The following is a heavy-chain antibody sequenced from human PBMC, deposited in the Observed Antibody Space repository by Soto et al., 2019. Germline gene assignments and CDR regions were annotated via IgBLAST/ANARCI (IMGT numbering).Heavy chain of an antibody. CDR1: GFAFSSAW. V-gene: IGHV3-15*01. J-gene: IGHJ4*02. CDR3: SDGFDF. Sequence: VQLVESGGGLVKPGGSLRLSCVASGFAFSSAWVSWVRQAPGKGLEWVGRIRSKSDGGTTDYAAPVKGRFAMSRDDSKNTLYLQMSSLITEDTAVYYCSDGFDFRGQGTLVTVSS. D-gene: IGHD3-3*01. CDR2: IRSKSDGGTT.